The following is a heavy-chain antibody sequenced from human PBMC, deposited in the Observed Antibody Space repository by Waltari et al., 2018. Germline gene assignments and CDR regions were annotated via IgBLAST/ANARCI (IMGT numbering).Heavy chain of an antibody. CDR1: GYTFTGYY. CDR3: ARVCSGGSCSFDY. J-gene: IGHJ4*02. D-gene: IGHD2-15*01. Sequence: QVQLVQSGAEVKKPGASVKVSCKASGYTFTGYYMHWVRQAPGQGLEWRGRIDPNSGGTNYAQKFQGRVTMTRDTSISTAYMELSRLRSDDTAVYYCARVCSGGSCSFDYWGQGTLVTVSS. V-gene: IGHV1-2*06. CDR2: IDPNSGGT.